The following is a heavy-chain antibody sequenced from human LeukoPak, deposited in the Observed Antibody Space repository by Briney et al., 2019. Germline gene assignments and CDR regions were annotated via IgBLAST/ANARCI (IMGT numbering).Heavy chain of an antibody. CDR1: GFSFSTYG. V-gene: IGHV3-33*01. D-gene: IGHD3-16*01. CDR2: IWNAGTNT. Sequence: PGGSLRLSSAASGFSFSTYGMHWVRQAPGKGLEWVALIWNAGTNTYYADSVKGRFTISRDNSKNTLYLQMNSLRAEDTAVYYCVGDTPPGGDYYLDYWGQGTLVIVSS. J-gene: IGHJ4*02. CDR3: VGDTPPGGDYYLDY.